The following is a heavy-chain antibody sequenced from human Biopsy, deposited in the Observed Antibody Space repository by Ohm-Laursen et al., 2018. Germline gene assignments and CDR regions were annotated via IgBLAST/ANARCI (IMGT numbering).Heavy chain of an antibody. J-gene: IGHJ4*02. V-gene: IGHV1-46*01. CDR2: INPGGNST. Sequence: ASVNASRKPSGYTLTTYYTHSVRQAPGQGLEWMGLINPGGNSTAYTQNFQGRVTMTWDTSTTTVYMELSSLRSEDTAVYYCVLASFDYWGQGTLVTVPS. CDR3: VLASFDY. CDR1: GYTLTTYY.